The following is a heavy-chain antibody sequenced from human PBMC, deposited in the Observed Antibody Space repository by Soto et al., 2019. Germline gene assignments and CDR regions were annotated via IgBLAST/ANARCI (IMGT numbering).Heavy chain of an antibody. J-gene: IGHJ4*02. CDR3: ALRGYSYGTPVDY. D-gene: IGHD5-18*01. CDR1: GFTFSSYA. V-gene: IGHV3-23*01. Sequence: EVQLLESGGGLVQPGGSLRLFCAASGFTFSSYAMSWVRQAPGKGLEWVSAISGSGGSTYYADSVKGRFTISRDNSKNTLYLQMNSLRAEDTAVYYCALRGYSYGTPVDYWGQGTLVTVSS. CDR2: ISGSGGST.